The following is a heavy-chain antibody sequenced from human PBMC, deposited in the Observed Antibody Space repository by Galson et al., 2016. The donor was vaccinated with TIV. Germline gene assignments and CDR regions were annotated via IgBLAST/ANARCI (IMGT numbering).Heavy chain of an antibody. V-gene: IGHV3-30*02. Sequence: SLRLSCAASGFTFSTYVMHWVRQAPGKGLEWVAFVRYDGSHKNYADSVKGQFTISRDNSKYTLYLQMNSLRAEDTAVYYCAKGMAIFGVIPPWGGMGVWGQGATVTVSS. D-gene: IGHD3-3*01. J-gene: IGHJ6*02. CDR3: AKGMAIFGVIPPWGGMGV. CDR1: GFTFSTYV. CDR2: VRYDGSHK.